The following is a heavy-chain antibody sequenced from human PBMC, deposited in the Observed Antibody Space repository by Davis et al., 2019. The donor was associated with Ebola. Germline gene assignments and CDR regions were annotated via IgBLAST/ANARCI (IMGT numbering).Heavy chain of an antibody. V-gene: IGHV1-2*02. CDR3: ARESDAVGASTTDDAFDV. CDR2: INSKSGDT. Sequence: ASVKVSCKASGYTFSDYYLHWVRQAPGQGLEWVGWINSKSGDTNYGQKFQGRVAMTRDTSISTAYMDLSRLTSDDTAVYSCARESDAVGASTTDDAFDVWGQGTMVTVSS. J-gene: IGHJ3*01. D-gene: IGHD1-26*01. CDR1: GYTFSDYY.